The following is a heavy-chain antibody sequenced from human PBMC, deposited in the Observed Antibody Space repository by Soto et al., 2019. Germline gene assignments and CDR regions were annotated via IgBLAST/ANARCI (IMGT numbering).Heavy chain of an antibody. CDR1: GFTFSSYG. Sequence: QVHLVESGGGVVQPGRSLRLSCAASGFTFSSYGMHWVRQAPGKGLEWVAVVWYDGSYKYYADSVRGRFTISRDNSKNTLYLQMNSLRAEDTAVYYCARDDEKYSGYEFDYWGQGSLVIVSS. CDR3: ARDDEKYSGYEFDY. J-gene: IGHJ4*02. CDR2: VWYDGSYK. V-gene: IGHV3-33*01. D-gene: IGHD5-12*01.